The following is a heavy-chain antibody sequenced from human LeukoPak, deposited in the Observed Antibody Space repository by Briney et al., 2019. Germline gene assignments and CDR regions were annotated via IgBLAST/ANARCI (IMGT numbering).Heavy chain of an antibody. V-gene: IGHV3-23*01. D-gene: IGHD3-22*01. J-gene: IGHJ4*02. CDR2: ISGSGGST. CDR3: AKEGPLDDSSGYYLYYFDY. Sequence: GRSLRLSCAASGFTFDDYAMHWVRQAPGKGLEWVSAISGSGGSTYYADSVKGRFTISRDNSKNTLYLQMNSLRAEDTAVYYCAKEGPLDDSSGYYLYYFDYWGQGTLVTVSS. CDR1: GFTFDDYA.